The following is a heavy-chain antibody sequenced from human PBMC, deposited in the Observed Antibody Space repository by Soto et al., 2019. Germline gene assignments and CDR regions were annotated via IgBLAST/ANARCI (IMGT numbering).Heavy chain of an antibody. Sequence: PSETLSLTCTVSGGSISSYYWSWIRQPPGKGLEWIGYIYYSGSTNYNPSLKSRVTISVDTSKSQFSLKLSSVAAADTAVYYCARVTPQGYYFDYWGQGTLVTVSS. V-gene: IGHV4-59*01. J-gene: IGHJ4*02. CDR1: GGSISSYY. CDR2: IYYSGST. CDR3: ARVTPQGYYFDY.